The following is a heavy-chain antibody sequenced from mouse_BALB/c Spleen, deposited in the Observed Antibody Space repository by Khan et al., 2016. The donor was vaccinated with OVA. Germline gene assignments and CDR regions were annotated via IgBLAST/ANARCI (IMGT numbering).Heavy chain of an antibody. V-gene: IGHV1S56*01. Sequence: QVQLQQSGPELVKPGASVKMSCKASGYTFTSYYIHWVKQRPGQGLEWIGWIYPGDGSTKYNEKFKDKTTLTADKSSSTAYMLLSSLTSEDSASYFCARGYYGYLDFWGQGTTLTVSS. CDR3: ARGYYGYLDF. CDR2: IYPGDGST. CDR1: GYTFTSYY. J-gene: IGHJ2*01. D-gene: IGHD1-1*01.